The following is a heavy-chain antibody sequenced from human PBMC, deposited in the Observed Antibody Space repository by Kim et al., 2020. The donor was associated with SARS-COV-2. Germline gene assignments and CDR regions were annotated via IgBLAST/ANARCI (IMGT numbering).Heavy chain of an antibody. V-gene: IGHV3-30*18. Sequence: GGSLRLSCAASGFTFSSYGMHWVRQAPGKGLEWVAVISYDGSNKYYADSVKGRFTISRDNSKNTLYLQMNSLRAEDTAVYYCAKVDTAMVTGVIDYWGQGTLVTVSS. CDR3: AKVDTAMVTGVIDY. CDR1: GFTFSSYG. J-gene: IGHJ4*02. CDR2: ISYDGSNK. D-gene: IGHD5-18*01.